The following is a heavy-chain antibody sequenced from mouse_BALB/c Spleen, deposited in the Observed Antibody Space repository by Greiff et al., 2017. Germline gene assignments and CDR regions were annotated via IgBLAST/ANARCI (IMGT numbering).Heavy chain of an antibody. D-gene: IGHD3-1*01. CDR3: ARNRGYEAMDY. CDR2: ISSGGGST. J-gene: IGHJ4*01. CDR1: GFAFSSYD. Sequence: EVQGVESGGGLVKPGGSLKLSCAASGFAFSSYDMSWVRQTPEKRLEWVAYISSGGGSTYYPDTVKGRFTISRDNAKNTLYLQMSSLKSEDTAMYYCARNRGYEAMDYWGQGTSVTVSS. V-gene: IGHV5-12-1*01.